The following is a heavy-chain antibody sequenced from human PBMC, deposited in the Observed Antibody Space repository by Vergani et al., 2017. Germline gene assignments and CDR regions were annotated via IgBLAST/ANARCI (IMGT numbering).Heavy chain of an antibody. D-gene: IGHD6-13*01. CDR2: IIPIFGTA. V-gene: IGHV1-69*01. J-gene: IGHJ3*02. CDR1: GGTFSSYA. Sequence: QVQLVQSGAEVKKPGSSVKVSCKASGGTFSSYAISWVRQAPGQGLEWMGGIIPIFGTANYAQKFQGRVTITADESTSTAYMELSSLRSEDTAVYYCARDRTPAAGPGDAFDIWGQGKMVTVAS. CDR3: ARDRTPAAGPGDAFDI.